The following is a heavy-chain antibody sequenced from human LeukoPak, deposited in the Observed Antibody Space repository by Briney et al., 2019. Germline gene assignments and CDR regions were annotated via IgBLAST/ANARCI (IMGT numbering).Heavy chain of an antibody. CDR1: GFTFSSYA. V-gene: IGHV3-23*01. CDR2: ISGSGGST. CDR3: AKGGAGYYYDSSGYYYRY. J-gene: IGHJ4*02. Sequence: GGFLRLSCAASGFTFSSYAMSWVRQAPGKGLEWVSAISGSGGSTYYADSVKGRFTISRDNSKNTLYLQMNSLRAEDTAVYYCAKGGAGYYYDSSGYYYRYWGQGTLVTVYS. D-gene: IGHD3-22*01.